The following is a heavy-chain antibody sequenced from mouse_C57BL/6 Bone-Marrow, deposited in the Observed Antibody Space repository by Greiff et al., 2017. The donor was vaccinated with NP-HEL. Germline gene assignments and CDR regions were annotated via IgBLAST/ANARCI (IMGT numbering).Heavy chain of an antibody. Sequence: EVMLVESGGGLVKPGGSLKLSCAASGFTFSSYAMSWVRQTPEKRLEWVATISDGGSYTYYPDNVKGRFTISRDNAKNNLYLQMSHLKSEDTAMYYCARDVDSSGSWFAYWGQGTLVTVSA. V-gene: IGHV5-4*01. CDR1: GFTFSSYA. J-gene: IGHJ3*01. D-gene: IGHD3-2*02. CDR2: ISDGGSYT. CDR3: ARDVDSSGSWFAY.